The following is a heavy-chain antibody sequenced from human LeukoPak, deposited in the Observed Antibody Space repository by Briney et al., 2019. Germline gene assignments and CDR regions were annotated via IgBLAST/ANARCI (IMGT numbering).Heavy chain of an antibody. Sequence: SETLSLTCTVSGGSISNSNYYWGWIRQSPGKGLEWIGSIYYSGSTHYNPSLKSRVTISVDTSKNQFSLKPRSVAAADTAVYYCAQGGATVTTWFDPWGQGTLVTVSS. V-gene: IGHV4-39*01. CDR1: GGSISNSNYY. J-gene: IGHJ5*02. CDR3: AQGGATVTTWFDP. D-gene: IGHD4-17*01. CDR2: IYYSGST.